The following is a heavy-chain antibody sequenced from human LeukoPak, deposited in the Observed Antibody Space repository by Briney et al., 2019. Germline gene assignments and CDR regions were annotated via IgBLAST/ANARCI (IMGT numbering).Heavy chain of an antibody. J-gene: IGHJ4*02. Sequence: SGGSLRLSCAASGFTFSSYSMNWVRQAPGKGLEWVSYIRTSSPTIYYADSVKGRFTISRDNAKNSLYLQMNSLRVGDTAIYYCARDHRWGFDYWGQETLVTVSS. CDR1: GFTFSSYS. V-gene: IGHV3-48*01. CDR2: IRTSSPTI. CDR3: ARDHRWGFDY. D-gene: IGHD4-23*01.